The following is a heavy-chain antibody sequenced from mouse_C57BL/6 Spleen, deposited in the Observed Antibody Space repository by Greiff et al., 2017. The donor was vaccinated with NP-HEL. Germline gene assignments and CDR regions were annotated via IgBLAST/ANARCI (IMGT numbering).Heavy chain of an antibody. CDR1: GYAFSSSW. Sequence: VNVVESGPELVKPGASVKISCKASGYAFSSSWMNWVKQRPGKGLEWIGRIYPGDGDTNYNGKFKGKATLTADKSSSTAYMQLSSLTSEDSAVYFCAMIYDGYSGGFAYWGQGTLVTVSA. CDR3: AMIYDGYSGGFAY. V-gene: IGHV1-82*01. D-gene: IGHD2-3*01. CDR2: IYPGDGDT. J-gene: IGHJ3*01.